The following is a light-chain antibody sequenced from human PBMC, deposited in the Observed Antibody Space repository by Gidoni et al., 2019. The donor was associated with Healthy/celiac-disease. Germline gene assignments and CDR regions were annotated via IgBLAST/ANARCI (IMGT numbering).Light chain of an antibody. Sequence: DIQMTQSPSSLSASVGDRVTITCRASQSISSYLNWYQQKPGKAPKRLSDAASSLQSGVPSRFSGSGSGTDVTLTISSLQPEDFATYYCQQSYSTLGTFGGGTKVEIK. V-gene: IGKV1-39*01. CDR2: AAS. CDR1: QSISSY. CDR3: QQSYSTLGT. J-gene: IGKJ4*01.